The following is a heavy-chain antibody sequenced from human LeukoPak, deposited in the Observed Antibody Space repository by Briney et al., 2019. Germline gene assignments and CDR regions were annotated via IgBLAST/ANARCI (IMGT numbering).Heavy chain of an antibody. V-gene: IGHV1-2*02. D-gene: IGHD6-6*01. Sequence: ASVTVSFKASGYTFTGYYIHWVRQAPGQGLEWMGWIYPYSGDTNYAQNFQGRVTMTRDTSISTAYMELSSLKSDDTAVYYCARDRNSGSSLDIWGQGTMLTVSS. CDR1: GYTFTGYY. CDR3: ARDRNSGSSLDI. J-gene: IGHJ3*02. CDR2: IYPYSGDT.